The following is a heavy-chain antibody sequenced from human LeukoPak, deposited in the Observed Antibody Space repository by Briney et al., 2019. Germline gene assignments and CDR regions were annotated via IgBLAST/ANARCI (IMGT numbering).Heavy chain of an antibody. J-gene: IGHJ4*02. D-gene: IGHD2-21*02. V-gene: IGHV3-23*01. CDR3: AKGLRIVVVTAYSDY. CDR2: ISGSGGST. Sequence: GGSLRLSCAASEFTFSSYAMSWVRQAPGKGLEWVSAISGSGGSTYYADSVKGRFTISRDNSKNTLYLQMNSLRAGDTAVYYCAKGLRIVVVTAYSDYWGQGTLVTVSS. CDR1: EFTFSSYA.